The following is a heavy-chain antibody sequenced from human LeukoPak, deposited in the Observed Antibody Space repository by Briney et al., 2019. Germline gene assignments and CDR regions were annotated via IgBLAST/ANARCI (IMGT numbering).Heavy chain of an antibody. Sequence: SQTLSFTCTVSGGSISSGGYYWSWIRQPPGKGLERIGYIYHSGSTYYNPSLKSRVTISVDRSKNQFSLKLSSVTAADTAVYYCARTYCSSTSCYEDYWGQGTLVTVSS. CDR1: GGSISSGGYY. D-gene: IGHD2-2*01. J-gene: IGHJ4*02. V-gene: IGHV4-30-2*01. CDR2: IYHSGST. CDR3: ARTYCSSTSCYEDY.